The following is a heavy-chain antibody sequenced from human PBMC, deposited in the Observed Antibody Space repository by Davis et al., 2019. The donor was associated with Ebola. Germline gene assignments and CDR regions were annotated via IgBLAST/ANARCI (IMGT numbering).Heavy chain of an antibody. V-gene: IGHV5-51*01. Sequence: GGSLRLSCKGSGYSLTSYCIGWVRQMPGKGLEWMGTIYPGDSDTRYSPSFQGQVTISADKSISTAYLQWSSLKASDTAMYYCARLGLRQWLVPSDYWGQGTLVTVSS. CDR3: ARLGLRQWLVPSDY. D-gene: IGHD6-19*01. J-gene: IGHJ4*02. CDR1: GYSLTSYC. CDR2: IYPGDSDT.